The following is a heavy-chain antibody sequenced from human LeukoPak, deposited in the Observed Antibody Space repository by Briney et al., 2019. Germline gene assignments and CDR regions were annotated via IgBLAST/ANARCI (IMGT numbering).Heavy chain of an antibody. CDR1: GFTFSSYA. D-gene: IGHD5-12*01. V-gene: IGHV3-23*01. CDR3: AKAGYGGYLGGYFDY. J-gene: IGHJ4*02. Sequence: QPGGSLRLSCAASGFTFSSYAMSWVRQAPGKGLEWVSGISGSTYYAESVKGRFTISSDTSKNTLFLQMNRLRAEDTAVYFCAKAGYGGYLGGYFDYWRQGTLVTVSS. CDR2: ISGST.